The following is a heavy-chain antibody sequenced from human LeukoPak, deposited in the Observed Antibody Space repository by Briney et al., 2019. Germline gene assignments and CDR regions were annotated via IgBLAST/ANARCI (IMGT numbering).Heavy chain of an antibody. J-gene: IGHJ4*02. Sequence: SETLSLTCTVSGGSISSYYWSWIRQPPGKGLEWIGYIYYSGSTNYNPSLKSRVTISVDTSKNQFSLKLSSVTAADTAVYYCARGKQLWLAGPYDYWGQGTLVTVSS. CDR3: ARGKQLWLAGPYDY. CDR2: IYYSGST. D-gene: IGHD5-18*01. V-gene: IGHV4-59*12. CDR1: GGSISSYY.